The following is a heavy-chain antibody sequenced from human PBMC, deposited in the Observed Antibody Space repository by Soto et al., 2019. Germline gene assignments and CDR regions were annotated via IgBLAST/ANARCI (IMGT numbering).Heavy chain of an antibody. V-gene: IGHV3-23*01. CDR1: GLSFSTYA. CDR3: AHPRGYGVFDAVDI. J-gene: IGHJ3*02. D-gene: IGHD4-17*01. CDR2: ISSSGDST. Sequence: QPGGSLELACAASGLSFSTYAMNWVRQAPGKGLEWVSAISSSGDSTYYAESVRGRFSISRDNSINTLYLQMRSLRPEDTAVYYCAHPRGYGVFDAVDIWGQGTMVTVSS.